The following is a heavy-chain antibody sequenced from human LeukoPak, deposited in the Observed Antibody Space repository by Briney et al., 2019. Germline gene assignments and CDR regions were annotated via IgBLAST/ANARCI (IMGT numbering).Heavy chain of an antibody. CDR3: ARAASIAARYYYYYGMDV. D-gene: IGHD6-6*01. Sequence: ASAKVSCKASGYTFTDFNMHWVRQAPGQGLEWMGWIITKSGGTKYAQKFQGRVTMTRDTSISTAYMELSRLRSDDTAVYYCARAASIAARYYYYYGMDVWGQGTTVAVSS. CDR2: IITKSGGT. CDR1: GYTFTDFN. V-gene: IGHV1-2*02. J-gene: IGHJ6*02.